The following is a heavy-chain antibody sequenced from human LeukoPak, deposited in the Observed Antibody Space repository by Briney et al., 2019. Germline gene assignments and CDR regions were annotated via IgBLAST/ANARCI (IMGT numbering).Heavy chain of an antibody. V-gene: IGHV4-39*01. J-gene: IGHJ4*02. Sequence: SETLSLTCTVSGGSLSSSTYYWAWVRQPPGKGLEWIGSINYSGNTYYKSSLKSRVTISVDTSKNQFSLKLTSVTAADTAVYYCTRLTVGTTWGNYFDYWGQGTVVTVSS. CDR3: TRLTVGTTWGNYFDY. D-gene: IGHD1-26*01. CDR2: INYSGNT. CDR1: GGSLSSSTYY.